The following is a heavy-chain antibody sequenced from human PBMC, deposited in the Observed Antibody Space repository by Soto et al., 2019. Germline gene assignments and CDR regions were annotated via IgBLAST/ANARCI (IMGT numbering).Heavy chain of an antibody. Sequence: QVQLQESGPGLVKPSQTLSLTCSVSGDSISGGYYWSWIRQHPGKGLEWIGYVSPIGTPYYSPSLSSRVSISMHTSKSQLSLEVRSVSAAATAVYYCARDRGSYGMDVWGQGTTVTVSS. CDR1: GDSISGGYY. J-gene: IGHJ6*02. CDR2: VSPIGTP. CDR3: ARDRGSYGMDV. V-gene: IGHV4-31*03.